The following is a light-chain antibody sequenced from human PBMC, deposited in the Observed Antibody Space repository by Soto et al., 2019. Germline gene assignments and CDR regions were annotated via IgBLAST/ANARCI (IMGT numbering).Light chain of an antibody. CDR1: QTISNW. Sequence: DIQMTQSPSTLSASVGDRVTITCRASQTISNWLAWYQKKPGKAPKVLIFDASTLDGGVPSRFSGRRSGTDFNLTISRLQTSDFATYECQQYNTYTLTFGGGTKVDIK. J-gene: IGKJ4*01. CDR2: DAS. V-gene: IGKV1-5*01. CDR3: QQYNTYTLT.